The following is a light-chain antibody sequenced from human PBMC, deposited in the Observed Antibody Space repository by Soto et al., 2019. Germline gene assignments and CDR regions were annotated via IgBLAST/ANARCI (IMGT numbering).Light chain of an antibody. V-gene: IGLV2-8*01. CDR1: SSDVGGYNY. Sequence: QSVLTQPPSASGSPGQSVTISCTGTSSDVGGYNYVSWYQQHPGKAPKLMIYEVSKWPSGVPDRFSGSKSGNTVSLTVSGLQAEDEADYYCSSYAGSNNFEVFGTGTKVTVL. J-gene: IGLJ1*01. CDR2: EVS. CDR3: SSYAGSNNFEV.